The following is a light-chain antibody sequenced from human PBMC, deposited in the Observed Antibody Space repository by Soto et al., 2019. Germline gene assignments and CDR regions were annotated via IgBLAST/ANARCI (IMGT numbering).Light chain of an antibody. CDR3: GSYTSSTAYV. CDR1: SSDVGGYNY. CDR2: EVS. V-gene: IGLV2-14*01. Sequence: QSVLTQPASVSGSPGQSITISCTGTSSDVGGYNYVSWYQLHPGKAPKLMVYEVSNRPSGVSNRFSGSKSGNTASLTISGLQAEDEADYYCGSYTSSTAYVFGTGTKVTVL. J-gene: IGLJ1*01.